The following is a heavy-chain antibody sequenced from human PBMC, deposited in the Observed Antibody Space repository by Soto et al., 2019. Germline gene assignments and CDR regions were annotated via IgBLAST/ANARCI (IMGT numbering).Heavy chain of an antibody. CDR3: ASQRRAYSSSSGGWFDP. CDR2: ISGSGGST. Sequence: GGSLRLSCAASGFTFSSYAMSWVRQAPGKGLEWVSAISGSGGSTYYADSVKGRFTISRDNSKNALYLQMNSLRAEDTAVYYCASQRRAYSSSSGGWFDPWGQGTLVTVSS. CDR1: GFTFSSYA. D-gene: IGHD6-6*01. V-gene: IGHV3-23*01. J-gene: IGHJ5*02.